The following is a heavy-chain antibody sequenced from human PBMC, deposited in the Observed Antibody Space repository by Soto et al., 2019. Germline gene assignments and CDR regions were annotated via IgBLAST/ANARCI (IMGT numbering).Heavy chain of an antibody. J-gene: IGHJ4*02. D-gene: IGHD4-17*01. CDR2: IYYSGST. Sequence: VPSSETLSLTCTVSGGSISSYYWSWIRQPPGKGLEWIGYIYYSGSTNYNPSLKSRVTISVDTSKNQFSLKLSSVTAADTAVYYCARRYGVYFDYWGQGTLVTVSS. CDR3: ARRYGVYFDY. CDR1: GGSISSYY. V-gene: IGHV4-59*08.